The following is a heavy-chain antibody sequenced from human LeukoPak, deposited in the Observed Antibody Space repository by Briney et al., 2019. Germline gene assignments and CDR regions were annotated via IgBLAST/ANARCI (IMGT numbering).Heavy chain of an antibody. V-gene: IGHV1-2*04. CDR2: INPNSGGT. J-gene: IGHJ4*02. D-gene: IGHD6-6*01. Sequence: GASVKVSCKASGYTFTGYYMHWVRQAPGQGLEWMGWINPNSGGTNYAQKFQGWVTMIRDTSISTAYMELSRLRSDDTAVYYCARGAPTLVSGFDYWGQGTLVTVSS. CDR1: GYTFTGYY. CDR3: ARGAPTLVSGFDY.